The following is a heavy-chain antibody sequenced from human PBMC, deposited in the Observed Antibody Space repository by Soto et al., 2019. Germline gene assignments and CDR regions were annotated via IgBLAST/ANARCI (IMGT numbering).Heavy chain of an antibody. Sequence: GGSLRLSCAASGFTFSDYSVNWVRQAPGKGLEWVSSISSTSTFIYYADSVRGRFTISRDNAKNSLYLQMNSLRAEDTAAYYCTRVYGDYGTLSDYWGRGTLVTVSS. CDR1: GFTFSDYS. V-gene: IGHV3-21*01. D-gene: IGHD4-17*01. CDR2: ISSTSTFI. J-gene: IGHJ4*02. CDR3: TRVYGDYGTLSDY.